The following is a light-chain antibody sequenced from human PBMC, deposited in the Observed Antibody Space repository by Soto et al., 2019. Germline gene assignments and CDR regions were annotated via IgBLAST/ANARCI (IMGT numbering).Light chain of an antibody. CDR2: DVS. J-gene: IGLJ6*01. V-gene: IGLV2-14*03. CDR3: SSYTSSSLHV. Sequence: QSVLTQPASVSGAPGQSITISCTGTSTDFGGYNYVSWYQQHPGKATKLMIYDVSNRPSGVSNRFSGSKSGNTASLTISGLQAEDEADYYCSSYTSSSLHVFGTGTQLTVL. CDR1: STDFGGYNY.